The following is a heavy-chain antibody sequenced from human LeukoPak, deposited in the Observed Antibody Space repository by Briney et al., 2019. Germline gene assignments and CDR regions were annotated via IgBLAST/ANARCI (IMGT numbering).Heavy chain of an antibody. J-gene: IGHJ4*02. D-gene: IGHD5-12*01. Sequence: ASVKVSCKASGYTFTSYGISWVRQAPGQGLEWMGWISAYNGNTNYAQKLQGRVTMTTDTSTSTAYMELRSLRSDDTAVYYCARAKRGYSGYDFTEVIDYRGQGTLVTVSS. CDR3: ARAKRGYSGYDFTEVIDY. CDR1: GYTFTSYG. CDR2: ISAYNGNT. V-gene: IGHV1-18*04.